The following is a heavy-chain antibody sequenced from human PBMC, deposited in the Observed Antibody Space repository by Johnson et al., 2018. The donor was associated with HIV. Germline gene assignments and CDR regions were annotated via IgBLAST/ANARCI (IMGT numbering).Heavy chain of an antibody. J-gene: IGHJ3*02. V-gene: IGHV3-30-3*01. Sequence: QVQLVESGGGVVQPGRSLRLSCAASGFTFSSYAMHWVRQAPGKGLECVAVILYDGSNKYYADSVKGRFTISRDNSKNTLYLQMNSLRVEDTAVYYCASLTWVARSSRFYAFDIWGQGTMVTVSS. D-gene: IGHD6-13*01. CDR1: GFTFSSYA. CDR2: ILYDGSNK. CDR3: ASLTWVARSSRFYAFDI.